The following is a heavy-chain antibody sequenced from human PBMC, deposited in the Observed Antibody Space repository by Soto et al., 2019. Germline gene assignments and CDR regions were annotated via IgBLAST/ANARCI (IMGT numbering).Heavy chain of an antibody. CDR1: GFILSNYA. D-gene: IGHD3-9*01. CDR2: LSKDGANE. V-gene: IGHV3-23*01. Sequence: GGSLRLSCTASGFILSNYAMNWVRQAPGKGLEWVSTLSKDGANEHYADSVKGRFTISRDGSKNTLYLQMNSLRAEDTAMYYCAKDPSTGSADYWGQGTQVTVSS. CDR3: AKDPSTGSADY. J-gene: IGHJ4*02.